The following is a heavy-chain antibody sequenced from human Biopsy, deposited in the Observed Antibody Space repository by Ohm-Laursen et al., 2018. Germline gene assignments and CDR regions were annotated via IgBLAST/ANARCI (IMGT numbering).Heavy chain of an antibody. V-gene: IGHV4-59*01. CDR1: VGSINRYY. CDR3: SGGSSYGYDFDY. Sequence: GTLSLTCTVSVGSINRYYWNWIRQPPGKGLEWIGNIYYSGSTNFNPSLKSRVTISVDTSKNQFSLKLSSVTAADTAVYFCSGGSSYGYDFDYWGQGTLVAVSS. J-gene: IGHJ4*02. CDR2: IYYSGST. D-gene: IGHD5-18*01.